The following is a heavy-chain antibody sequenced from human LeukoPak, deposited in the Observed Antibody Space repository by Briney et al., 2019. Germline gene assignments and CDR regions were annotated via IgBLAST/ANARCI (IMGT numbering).Heavy chain of an antibody. D-gene: IGHD5-18*01. Sequence: ASVKVSCKASGYTFTSYYIHWVRQAPGQGLEWVGLINPDTGGPKYAQKFQGRVTMTRDTSISTAYMELSRLTSDDTAVYFCARGEELWFDYWGQGTLVTVSS. CDR3: ARGEELWFDY. CDR2: INPDTGGP. V-gene: IGHV1-2*02. CDR1: GYTFTSYY. J-gene: IGHJ4*02.